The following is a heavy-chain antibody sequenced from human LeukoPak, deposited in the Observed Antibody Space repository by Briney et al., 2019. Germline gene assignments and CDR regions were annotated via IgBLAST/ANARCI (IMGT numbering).Heavy chain of an antibody. Sequence: PGGSLRLSCAASGFTFSSYSMNWVRQAPGKGLEWVGHIKNKSNGEATDYAAPVKGRFIISRDDSKNTLYLQMNSLRTEDTAVYYCARGLCTSTSCYQGPFDFWGQGTLVTVSS. D-gene: IGHD2-2*01. CDR3: ARGLCTSTSCYQGPFDF. CDR1: GFTFSSYS. V-gene: IGHV3-15*01. J-gene: IGHJ4*02. CDR2: IKNKSNGEAT.